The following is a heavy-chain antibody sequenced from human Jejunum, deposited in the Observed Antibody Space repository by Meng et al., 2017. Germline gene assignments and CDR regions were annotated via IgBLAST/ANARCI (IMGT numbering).Heavy chain of an antibody. CDR3: ARDRVRGVIDF. J-gene: IGHJ4*02. CDR1: GFSFSSNG. D-gene: IGHD3-10*01. V-gene: IGHV3-33*01. CDR2: IYYDGTNK. Sequence: GESLKISCKASGFSFSSNGFHWVRQAPGKGLEWVAIIYYDGTNKYNEDSVKGRFTISRDNSRDTLYLQMNSLRADDTAVYYCARDRVRGVIDFWGQGALVTVSS.